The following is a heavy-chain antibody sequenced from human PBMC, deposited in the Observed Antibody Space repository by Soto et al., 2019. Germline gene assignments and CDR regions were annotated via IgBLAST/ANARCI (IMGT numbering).Heavy chain of an antibody. V-gene: IGHV1-8*01. Sequence: ASVKVSCKASGYTFTSYDINWVRQAAGQGLEWMGWMNPNDGNTGYAQKFQGRVTMTRNTSTSTAYMELSSLRSDDTAVYYCSRVDPGETSPFDHWGQGTLVTVSS. CDR2: MNPNDGNT. CDR3: SRVDPGETSPFDH. CDR1: GYTFTSYD. D-gene: IGHD3-10*01. J-gene: IGHJ4*02.